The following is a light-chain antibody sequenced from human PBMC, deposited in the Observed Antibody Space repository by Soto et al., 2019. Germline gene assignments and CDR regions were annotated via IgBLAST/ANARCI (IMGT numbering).Light chain of an antibody. V-gene: IGKV1-17*03. CDR2: AAS. J-gene: IGKJ1*01. CDR1: QGISNY. Sequence: IQMTQSSSAMSTSVGGRIAITCRASQGISNYLAWFQQKPGKVPKRLIYAASILRSGVPSRFSGSGSGTEFTLTTTSPHPEDFATYYCLQYNSYPRTFGKGNKVDIK. CDR3: LQYNSYPRT.